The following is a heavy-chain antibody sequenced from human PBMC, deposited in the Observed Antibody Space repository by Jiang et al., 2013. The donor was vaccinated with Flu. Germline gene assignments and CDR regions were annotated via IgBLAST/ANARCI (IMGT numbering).Heavy chain of an antibody. Sequence: QSGSELKNPGASVKISCKASGYTFTKYPMNWVRQAPGQGLEWVGWINTISGNPTYAQAFTSRFVFSLDTSVSTAYLQIRGLKTEDTAIYYCSTLQPRIAAPEFWGQGTLVTVSS. CDR3: STLQPRIAAPEF. CDR1: GYTFTKYP. V-gene: IGHV7-4-1*02. J-gene: IGHJ4*02. D-gene: IGHD6-13*01. CDR2: INTISGNP.